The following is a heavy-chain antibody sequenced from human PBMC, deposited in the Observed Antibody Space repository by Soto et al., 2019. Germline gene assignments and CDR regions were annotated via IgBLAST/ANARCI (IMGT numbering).Heavy chain of an antibody. V-gene: IGHV6-1*01. J-gene: IGHJ3*02. CDR3: ARDLASGYDILDAFDI. D-gene: IGHD5-12*01. Sequence: PSQTLSLTCAISGDSVSSNSAAWNWIRQSPSRGFEWLGRTYYRSKWYNDYAVSVKSRITINPDTSKNQFSLQLNSVTPEDTAVYYCARDLASGYDILDAFDIWGQGTMVTVSS. CDR1: GDSVSSNSAA. CDR2: TYYRSKWYN.